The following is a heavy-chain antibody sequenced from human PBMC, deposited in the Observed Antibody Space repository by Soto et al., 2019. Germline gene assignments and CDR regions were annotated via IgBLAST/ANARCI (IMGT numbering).Heavy chain of an antibody. V-gene: IGHV4-30-4*02. CDR2: IYYSGST. CDR3: ARAVYYDFWSGYYSGSIYYGMDV. Sequence: PSETLSLTRTVTGGSIRSGDYYWSWIRQPPGKGLEWIGYIYYSGSTYYNPSLKSRVTISVDTSKNQFSLKLSSVTAADTAVYYCARAVYYDFWSGYYSGSIYYGMDVWGQGTTVTVSS. D-gene: IGHD3-3*01. CDR1: GGSIRSGDYY. J-gene: IGHJ6*02.